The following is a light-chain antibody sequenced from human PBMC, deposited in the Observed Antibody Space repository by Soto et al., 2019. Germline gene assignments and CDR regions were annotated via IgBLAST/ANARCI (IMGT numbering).Light chain of an antibody. CDR1: QSISSN. CDR2: GAS. V-gene: IGKV3-15*01. Sequence: IVMTQSPATLSVSPGERATLACRASQSISSNLAWYHQKPGQAPRLLIYGASTMATGIPARFSGSGSGTEFTLTIRSLQSEDFVVYYCQQYNNWAPSTFGQGTRLEIK. J-gene: IGKJ5*01. CDR3: QQYNNWAPST.